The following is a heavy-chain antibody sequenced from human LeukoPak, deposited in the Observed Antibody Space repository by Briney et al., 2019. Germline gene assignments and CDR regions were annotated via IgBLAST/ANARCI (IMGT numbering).Heavy chain of an antibody. D-gene: IGHD7-27*01. CDR1: GFTVSSDY. CDR3: ARDSGDMGAFDI. V-gene: IGHV3-66*01. Sequence: GGSLRLSCAASGFTVSSDYMSWVRQAPGKGLEWFSVISSGGRTFYADSVKGRFTISRDNSKNTLYLQMNSLRAGDTAVYYCARDSGDMGAFDIRGQGTMVTVSS. CDR2: ISSGGRT. J-gene: IGHJ3*02.